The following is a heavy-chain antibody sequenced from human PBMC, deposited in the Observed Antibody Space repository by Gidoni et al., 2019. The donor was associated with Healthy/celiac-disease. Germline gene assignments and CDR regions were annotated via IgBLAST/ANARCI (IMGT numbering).Heavy chain of an antibody. CDR2: IYTSGST. CDR3: ARGQWLVMDDAFDI. D-gene: IGHD6-19*01. CDR1: GGSISSGSYY. Sequence: QVQLQESGPGRVKPSQTLSLTCTVAGGSISSGSYYWSWIRQPAGKGLEWIGRIYTSGSTNYNPSLKSRVTISVDTSKNQFSLKLSSVTAADTAVYYCARGQWLVMDDAFDIWGQGTMVTVSS. V-gene: IGHV4-61*02. J-gene: IGHJ3*02.